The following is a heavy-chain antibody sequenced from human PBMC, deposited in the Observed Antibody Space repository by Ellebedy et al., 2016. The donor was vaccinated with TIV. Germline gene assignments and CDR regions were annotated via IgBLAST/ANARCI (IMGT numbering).Heavy chain of an antibody. CDR1: GFTFSSYA. Sequence: GESLKISXAASGFTFSSYAMSWVRQAPGKGLEWVSAISGSGGSTYYADSVKGRFTISRDNSKNTLYLQMNSLRAEDTAVYYCAKDQIVATIHGGMDVWGQGTTVTVSS. V-gene: IGHV3-23*01. D-gene: IGHD5-12*01. J-gene: IGHJ6*02. CDR3: AKDQIVATIHGGMDV. CDR2: ISGSGGST.